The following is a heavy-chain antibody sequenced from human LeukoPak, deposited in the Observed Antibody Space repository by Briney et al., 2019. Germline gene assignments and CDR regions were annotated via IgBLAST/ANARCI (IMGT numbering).Heavy chain of an antibody. D-gene: IGHD6-13*01. CDR2: INPNSGGT. CDR3: ARDLSIASVSSNNY. J-gene: IGHJ4*02. CDR1: GYTFTDYY. V-gene: IGHV1-2*02. Sequence: ASVKVSCKASGYTFTDYYMHWVRQAPGQGLEWMGWINPNSGGTNYAQKFQGRVTMTRDTSIRTAYMELSRLRSDDTAVYYCARDLSIASVSSNNYWGQGTLVTVSS.